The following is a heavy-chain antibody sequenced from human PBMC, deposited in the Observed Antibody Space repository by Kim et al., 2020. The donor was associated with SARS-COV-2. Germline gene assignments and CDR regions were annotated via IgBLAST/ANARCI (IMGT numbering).Heavy chain of an antibody. CDR1: GYTFTTYA. D-gene: IGHD3-10*01. CDR3: ARGSMEWPEGSWFDP. Sequence: ASVKVSCKASGYTFTTYALHWVRQAPGHRLEWMGWINAGNGNTKYSQKFQGRVTITRDTSASTAYMELSSLRSEDTAVYYCARGSMEWPEGSWFDPWGQGTLVTVSS. CDR2: INAGNGNT. V-gene: IGHV1-3*01. J-gene: IGHJ5*02.